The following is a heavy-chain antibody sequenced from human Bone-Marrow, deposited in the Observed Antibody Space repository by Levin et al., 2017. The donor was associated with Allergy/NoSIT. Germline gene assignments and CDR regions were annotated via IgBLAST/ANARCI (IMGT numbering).Heavy chain of an antibody. CDR2: MSYSGDS. CDR1: GRSITSGNYY. Sequence: SETLSLTCTVSGRSITSGNYYWTWIRQHPGKGLEWLGYMSYSGDSYYNPSLRSRLTISMDTSKNQFSLTLNSLTAADTAVYYCARNWRITVTGVAPTPLTAFDIWGPGTMVTVSS. D-gene: IGHD3-22*01. J-gene: IGHJ3*02. V-gene: IGHV4-30-4*08. CDR3: ARNWRITVTGVAPTPLTAFDI.